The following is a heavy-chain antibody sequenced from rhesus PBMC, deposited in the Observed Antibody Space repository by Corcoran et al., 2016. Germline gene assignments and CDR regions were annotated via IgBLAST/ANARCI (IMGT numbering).Heavy chain of an antibody. CDR1: GGSISSNY. D-gene: IGHD6-25*01. CDR3: ARRRGSWNYFDY. J-gene: IGHJ4*01. Sequence: QLQLQESGPGLVKPSETLSLTCAVSGGSISSNYWSWIRQPPGKGLEWIGRISGIGGNTDYNPSLKSRVTISTETSKNQFSLKLSSVTAAYTAVFYCARRRGSWNYFDYWGQGVLVTVSS. V-gene: IGHV4-173*01. CDR2: ISGIGGNT.